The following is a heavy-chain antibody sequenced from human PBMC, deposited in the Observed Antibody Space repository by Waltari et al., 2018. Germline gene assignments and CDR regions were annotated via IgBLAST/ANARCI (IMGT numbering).Heavy chain of an antibody. J-gene: IGHJ5*02. CDR2: IYYSGST. V-gene: IGHV4-39*07. CDR3: ARGIAAAGTENGWFDP. D-gene: IGHD6-13*01. Sequence: QLQLQESGPGLVKPSETLSLTCTVSGGSISSSSYYWGWIRNPPGKGLEWIGSIYYSGSTYYNPSLKSRVTISVDTSKNQFSLKLSSVTAADTAVYYCARGIAAAGTENGWFDPWGQGTLVTVSS. CDR1: GGSISSSSYY.